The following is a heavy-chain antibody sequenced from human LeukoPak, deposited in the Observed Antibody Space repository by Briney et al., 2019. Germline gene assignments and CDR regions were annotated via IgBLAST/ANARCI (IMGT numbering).Heavy chain of an antibody. V-gene: IGHV3-21*01. J-gene: IGHJ4*02. Sequence: GGSLRLSCAASGFTVSSNYMSWVRQAPGKRLDWVSSITSGSKYIYYADSVKGRFTISRDTAKNSLYLQMSSLRAEDTAVYYCARDGGSGSFYPIDYWGQGTLVTVSS. CDR3: ARDGGSGSFYPIDY. CDR2: ITSGSKYI. CDR1: GFTVSSNY. D-gene: IGHD3-10*01.